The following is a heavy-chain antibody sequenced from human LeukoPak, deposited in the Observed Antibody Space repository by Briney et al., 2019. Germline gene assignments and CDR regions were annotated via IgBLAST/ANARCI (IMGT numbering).Heavy chain of an antibody. CDR3: ARVLSTSGSGWYSGGYYYYYMDV. D-gene: IGHD6-19*01. J-gene: IGHJ6*03. Sequence: PSETLSLTCAVYGGSFSGYYWSWIRQPPGKGLEWIGEINHSGSTNYNPSLKSRVTISVDTSKNQFSLKLSSVTAADTAVYYCARVLSTSGSGWYSGGYYYYYMDVWGKGTTVTVSS. CDR1: GGSFSGYY. V-gene: IGHV4-34*01. CDR2: INHSGST.